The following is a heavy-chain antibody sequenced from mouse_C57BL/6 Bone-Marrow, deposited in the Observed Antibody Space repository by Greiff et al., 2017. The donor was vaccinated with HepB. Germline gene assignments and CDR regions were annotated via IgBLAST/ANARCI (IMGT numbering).Heavy chain of an antibody. D-gene: IGHD2-3*01. CDR3: ARRWVLPWYFDV. V-gene: IGHV3-1*01. CDR2: ISYSGST. J-gene: IGHJ1*03. Sequence: EVKLQESGPGMVKPSQSLSLTCTVTGYSITSGYDWHWIRHFPGNKLEWMGYISYSGSTKYNPSLKSRISITHDTSKNHFLRKLNSVTTEDTSTYYCARRWVLPWYFDVWGTGTTVTVSS. CDR1: GYSITSGYD.